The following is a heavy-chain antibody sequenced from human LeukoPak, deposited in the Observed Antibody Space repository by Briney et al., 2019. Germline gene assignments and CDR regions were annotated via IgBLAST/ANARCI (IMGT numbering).Heavy chain of an antibody. Sequence: SQTLSLTCTVSGGSISSGSYYWSWIRQPAGKGLEWIGRIYTSGSTNYNPSLKSRVTISVDTPKNQFSLKLSSVTAADTAVYYCARGRYCSGGSCYPKIYGMDVWGQGTTVTVSS. D-gene: IGHD2-15*01. CDR3: ARGRYCSGGSCYPKIYGMDV. J-gene: IGHJ6*02. CDR2: IYTSGST. V-gene: IGHV4-61*02. CDR1: GGSISSGSYY.